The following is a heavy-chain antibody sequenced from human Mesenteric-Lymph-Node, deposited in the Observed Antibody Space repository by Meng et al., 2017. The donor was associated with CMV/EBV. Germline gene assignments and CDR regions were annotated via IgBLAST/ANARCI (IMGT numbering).Heavy chain of an antibody. D-gene: IGHD3-16*01. V-gene: IGHV3-74*01. CDR3: ARGGLRPVDY. J-gene: IGHJ4*02. Sequence: GESLKISCAASGFTFSSYWMHWVRQAPGKGLVWVSRINSDGSSTSYADSVKGRFTISRDNAKNTLYLQMNSLRAEDTAVYYCARGGLRPVDYWGQGTLVTVSS. CDR1: GFTFSSYW. CDR2: INSDGSST.